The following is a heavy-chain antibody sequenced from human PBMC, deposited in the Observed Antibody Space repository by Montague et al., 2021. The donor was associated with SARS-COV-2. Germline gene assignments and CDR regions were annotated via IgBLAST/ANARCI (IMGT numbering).Heavy chain of an antibody. V-gene: IGHV4-34*01. D-gene: IGHD1-1*01. CDR1: GGSFSGYS. CDR3: ARLGDGVEPSPFLGLGPFYYYYDIDI. Sequence: SETLSLTCAVRGGSFSGYSWIWIRQPPGKGLQWIGEVKHSGDTKYNTSLKSRVAISIDTSKNQFSLKLSSVTASDTAVYYCARLGDGVEPSPFLGLGPFYYYYDIDIWGKGTAVTVSS. CDR2: VKHSGDT. J-gene: IGHJ6*04.